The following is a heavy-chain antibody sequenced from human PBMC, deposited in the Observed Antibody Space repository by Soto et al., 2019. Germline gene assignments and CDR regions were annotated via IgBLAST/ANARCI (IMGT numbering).Heavy chain of an antibody. J-gene: IGHJ4*02. V-gene: IGHV4-61*01. CDR3: AREHVAVPGTVDY. Sequence: QVQLQESAPGLVKPSETLSLTCTVSGGSVRSGIYYWSWIRQPPGKTLEWIGYIFHNGISKSSPSLTSRATRSIDASKSQFSLNLRSVTAADTAVYYCAREHVAVPGTVDYWGQGTLVTVA. D-gene: IGHD6-19*01. CDR2: IFHNGIS. CDR1: GGSVRSGIYY.